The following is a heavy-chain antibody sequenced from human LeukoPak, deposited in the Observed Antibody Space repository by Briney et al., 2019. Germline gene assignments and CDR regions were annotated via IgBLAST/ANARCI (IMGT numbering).Heavy chain of an antibody. Sequence: ASVKVSCKASGYTFTGFYIHWVRQAPGQGLEWMGWIYSDSGDTNYAQKFQGCVTMTRDTSIRTAYMELSRVTSDDTAVYYCARGYCSSTSCPWGYWGQGTLVTVSS. V-gene: IGHV1-2*04. D-gene: IGHD2-2*01. CDR2: IYSDSGDT. CDR3: ARGYCSSTSCPWGY. CDR1: GYTFTGFY. J-gene: IGHJ4*02.